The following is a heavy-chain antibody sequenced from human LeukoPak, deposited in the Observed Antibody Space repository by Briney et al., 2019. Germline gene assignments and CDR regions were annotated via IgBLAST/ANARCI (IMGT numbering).Heavy chain of an antibody. CDR2: INTNTGNP. V-gene: IGHV7-4-1*02. CDR1: GYTFTSYA. D-gene: IGHD3-16*01. Sequence: ASVKVSCKASGYTFTSYAMNWVRQAPGQGLEWMGWINTNTGNPTYAQGFTGRFVFSLDTSVSTAYLQISSLKAEDTAVYYCARVAQRIMITFGGVTNWFDPWGQGTLVTVSS. CDR3: ARVAQRIMITFGGVTNWFDP. J-gene: IGHJ5*02.